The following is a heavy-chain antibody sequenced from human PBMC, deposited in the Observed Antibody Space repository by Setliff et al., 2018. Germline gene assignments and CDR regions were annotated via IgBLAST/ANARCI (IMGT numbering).Heavy chain of an antibody. Sequence: GGSLRLSCAASGFSFSGSAVYWVRQASVKGLEWIGRIRGRTDNYATAYAASVRGRFTISRVDSKNTAYLQMNSLKTEGTAVYYCTFARDGYDVFDIWGQGTMVTVSS. V-gene: IGHV3-73*01. J-gene: IGHJ3*02. CDR1: GFSFSGSA. CDR3: TFARDGYDVFDI. D-gene: IGHD5-18*01. CDR2: IRGRTDNYAT.